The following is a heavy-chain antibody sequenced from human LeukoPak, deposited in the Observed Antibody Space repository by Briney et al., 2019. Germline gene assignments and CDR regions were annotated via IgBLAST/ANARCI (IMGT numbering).Heavy chain of an antibody. V-gene: IGHV1-46*01. J-gene: IGHJ4*02. D-gene: IGHD3-22*01. CDR1: GYTFTSYS. Sequence: ASVKVSCKASGYTFTSYSMNWVRQAPGQGLEWMGIINPSGGSTSYAQKFQGRVSMTRDTSTSTVYMELSSLRPEDTAVYYCARDVPTFYDSSGYYPFDYWGQGTLVTVSS. CDR3: ARDVPTFYDSSGYYPFDY. CDR2: INPSGGST.